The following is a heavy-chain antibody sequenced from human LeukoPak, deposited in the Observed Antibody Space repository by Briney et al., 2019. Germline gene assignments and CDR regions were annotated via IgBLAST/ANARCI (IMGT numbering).Heavy chain of an antibody. V-gene: IGHV1-46*01. CDR2: INPSGGST. J-gene: IGHJ3*02. Sequence: ASVKVSCKASGYTFTSYYMHWVRQAPGQGLEWMGIINPSGGSTSYAQKFQGRVTMTRDTSTSTVYMELSSLRSEDTAVYYCARDWYYYDSRGYGAFDIWGQGTMVTVSS. CDR3: ARDWYYYDSRGYGAFDI. D-gene: IGHD3-22*01. CDR1: GYTFTSYY.